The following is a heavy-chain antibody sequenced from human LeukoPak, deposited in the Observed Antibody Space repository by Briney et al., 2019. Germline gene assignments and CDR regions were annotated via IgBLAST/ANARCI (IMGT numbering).Heavy chain of an antibody. CDR1: GFTFSSYW. Sequence: GGSLRLSCAASGFTFSSYWMSWVRQAPGKGLEWVANIKQDGSEKYYVDSVKGRFTISRDNAKNSLSLQMNSLRAEDTAVYYCARGRCSSTSCFFDYWGQGTLVTVSS. V-gene: IGHV3-7*01. CDR2: IKQDGSEK. D-gene: IGHD2-2*01. J-gene: IGHJ4*02. CDR3: ARGRCSSTSCFFDY.